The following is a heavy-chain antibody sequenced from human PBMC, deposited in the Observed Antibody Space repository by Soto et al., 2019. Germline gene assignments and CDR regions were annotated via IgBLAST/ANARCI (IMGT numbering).Heavy chain of an antibody. CDR3: AKLDGSNSHFDY. CDR2: INPNSGGT. Sequence: GASVKVSCKASGYTFTGYHMHWVRQAPGQGLEWMGWINPNSGGTNYAQNFQGRVTMTGDTSISTAYMELSRLRSDDTAVYYCAKLDGSNSHFDYWGLGTLVTVSS. J-gene: IGHJ4*02. D-gene: IGHD2-21*01. CDR1: GYTFTGYH. V-gene: IGHV1-2*02.